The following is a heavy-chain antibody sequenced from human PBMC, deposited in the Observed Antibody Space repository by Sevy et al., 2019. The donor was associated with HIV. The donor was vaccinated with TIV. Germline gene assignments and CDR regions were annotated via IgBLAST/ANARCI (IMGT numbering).Heavy chain of an antibody. Sequence: ASVKVSCKASGGTFSSYAISWVRQAPGQGLEWMGGIIPIFGTANYAQTFQGRVTITADESTSTAYMELSSLRSEDTAVYYCARGIAVAAYFDYWGQGTLVTVSS. J-gene: IGHJ4*02. V-gene: IGHV1-69*13. CDR3: ARGIAVAAYFDY. CDR2: IIPIFGTA. D-gene: IGHD6-19*01. CDR1: GGTFSSYA.